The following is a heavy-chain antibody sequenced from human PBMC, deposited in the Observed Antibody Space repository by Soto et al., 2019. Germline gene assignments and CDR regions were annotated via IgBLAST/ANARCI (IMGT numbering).Heavy chain of an antibody. CDR1: GGSFSGYY. CDR2: INHSGST. D-gene: IGHD2-8*01. J-gene: IGHJ6*03. V-gene: IGHV4-34*01. CDR3: ARDRAVLMVYAPMDV. Sequence: SETLSLTCAVYGGSFSGYYWSWIRQPPGKGLEWIGEINHSGSTNYNPSLKSRVTISVDTSKNQFSLKLSSVTAADTAVYYCARDRAVLMVYAPMDVWGKGTTVTVSS.